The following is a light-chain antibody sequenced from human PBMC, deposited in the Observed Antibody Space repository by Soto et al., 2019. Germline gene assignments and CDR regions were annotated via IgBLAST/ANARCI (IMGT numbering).Light chain of an antibody. V-gene: IGLV7-46*01. Sequence: QAVVTQEPSLTVSPGGTVTLTCGSSTGAVTSGHYPYWFQQKPGQAPRTLIYDTTNKHSWTPARFSGSLLGGKAALTLAGAQTDNEADYYCLLSYSGTNWVFGGGTKLTVL. J-gene: IGLJ3*02. CDR3: LLSYSGTNWV. CDR1: TGAVTSGHY. CDR2: DTT.